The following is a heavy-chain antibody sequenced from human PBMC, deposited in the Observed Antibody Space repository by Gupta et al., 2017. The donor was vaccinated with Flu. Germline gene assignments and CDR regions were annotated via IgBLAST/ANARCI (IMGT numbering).Heavy chain of an antibody. CDR2: ISSSGSTI. CDR1: GFTFSSYE. J-gene: IGHJ2*01. CDR3: ARDPTIFGVVIMENWYFDL. D-gene: IGHD3-3*01. V-gene: IGHV3-48*03. Sequence: EVQLVESGGGLVQPGGSLRLSCAASGFTFSSYEMNWVRQAPGKGLEWVSYISSSGSTIYYADSVKGRFTISRDNAKNSLYLQMNSLRAEDTAVYYCARDPTIFGVVIMENWYFDLWGRGTLVTVSS.